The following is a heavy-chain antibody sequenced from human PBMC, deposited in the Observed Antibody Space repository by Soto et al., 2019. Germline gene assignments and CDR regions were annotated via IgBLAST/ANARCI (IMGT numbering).Heavy chain of an antibody. J-gene: IGHJ2*01. Sequence: QVQLQESGSGLVKPAQTLSLTCGVSGDSIDSGGYSWSWLRQPPGKGLEWVGYMYYHGRAYYNPSPGXRXTXXGDMSKNQVTLNLTSMTAADTAVYYCARGTMTPTLWWYFDLWGRGILVTVSS. V-gene: IGHV4-30-2*01. CDR2: MYYHGRA. CDR3: ARGTMTPTLWWYFDL. D-gene: IGHD4-17*01. CDR1: GDSIDSGGYS.